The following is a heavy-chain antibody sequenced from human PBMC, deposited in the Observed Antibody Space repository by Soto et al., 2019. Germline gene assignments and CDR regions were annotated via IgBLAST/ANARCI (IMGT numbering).Heavy chain of an antibody. CDR2: ISDGGDLT. Sequence: VQLLESGGGLAQPGGSLRLSCAASGFAFTGHPTSWVRQAPEKGLEWVAGISDGGDLTYNADSVKGRFTISRDNSRNTLYLQMNSLRAEDTAVYYCARRVIGSSRAFDIWGQGTMVTVPS. V-gene: IGHV3-23*01. CDR1: GFAFTGHP. CDR3: ARRVIGSSRAFDI. D-gene: IGHD3-10*01. J-gene: IGHJ3*02.